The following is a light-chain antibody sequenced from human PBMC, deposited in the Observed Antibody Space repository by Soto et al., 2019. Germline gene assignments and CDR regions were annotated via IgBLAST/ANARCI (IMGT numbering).Light chain of an antibody. J-gene: IGLJ1*01. V-gene: IGLV2-14*01. CDR2: DVS. CDR1: SSDVGGYNY. Sequence: QSALTQPASVSGSPGQSITISCTGTSSDVGGYNYVSWYQQHPGKAPKLMIFDVSNRPSGVSNRFSGSKSGNTASLTISGLQAEDEADYYCSSYTSSSTLYVVGNRTKLTVL. CDR3: SSYTSSSTLYV.